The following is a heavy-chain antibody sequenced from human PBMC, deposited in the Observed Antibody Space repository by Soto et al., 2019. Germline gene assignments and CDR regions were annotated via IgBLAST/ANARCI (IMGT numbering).Heavy chain of an antibody. Sequence: QGQLQESGPGVVRPSQTLSLTCTASGASISSGDHYWTWIRQPPGKALEWIGYIYYSGSTFYNPSLNSRVTMSIDMSKNQFSLTLRSVTAADTAVYYCSSSPPTDGFDLWGQGTMVIVSS. V-gene: IGHV4-30-4*01. J-gene: IGHJ3*01. D-gene: IGHD4-4*01. CDR1: GASISSGDHY. CDR3: SSSPPTDGFDL. CDR2: IYYSGST.